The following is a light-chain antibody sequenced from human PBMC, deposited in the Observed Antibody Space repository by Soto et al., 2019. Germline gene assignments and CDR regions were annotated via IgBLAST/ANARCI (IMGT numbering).Light chain of an antibody. Sequence: EIVLTQSPVTLSLSPGERATLSYRASQSVNSFLAWYQQKPGQAPRLLIYDTSKRATGIPARFSGSGSGTDFTLTISSLEPEDFAIYYCQQRAKWPLTFGGGTKVDIK. CDR3: QQRAKWPLT. CDR1: QSVNSF. V-gene: IGKV3-11*01. J-gene: IGKJ4*01. CDR2: DTS.